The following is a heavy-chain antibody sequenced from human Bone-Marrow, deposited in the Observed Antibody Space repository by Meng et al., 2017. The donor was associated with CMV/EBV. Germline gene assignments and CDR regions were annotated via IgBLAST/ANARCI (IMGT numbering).Heavy chain of an antibody. CDR2: INNDGSDT. CDR3: ARGTKRPCTGTSCYTLDS. V-gene: IGHV3-74*01. D-gene: IGHD2-2*02. CDR1: GFTFSTYW. Sequence: SCAASGFTFSTYWMHWVRQAPGKGLVWVSRINNDGSDTTYADSVKGRFTISRDNAKNTLYLQMNSLRGEDTAVYYCARGTKRPCTGTSCYTLDSWGQGTLVTVSS. J-gene: IGHJ4*02.